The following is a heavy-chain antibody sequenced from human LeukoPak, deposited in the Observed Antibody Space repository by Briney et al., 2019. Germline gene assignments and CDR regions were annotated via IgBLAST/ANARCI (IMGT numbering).Heavy chain of an antibody. Sequence: GGSLRLSCAASGFTFSSYAMSLVRQVPGKGLEWVSTISSSGGTTYYADSVKGRFTISRDNSKNTLSLQMNSLRAEDTAVYYCAREVRDYDFWSGYSLYGMDVWGQGTTVTVSS. CDR1: GFTFSSYA. J-gene: IGHJ6*02. D-gene: IGHD3-3*01. CDR2: ISSSGGTT. CDR3: AREVRDYDFWSGYSLYGMDV. V-gene: IGHV3-23*01.